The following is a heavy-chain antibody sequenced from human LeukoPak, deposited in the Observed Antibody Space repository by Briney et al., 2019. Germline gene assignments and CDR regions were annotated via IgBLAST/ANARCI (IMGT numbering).Heavy chain of an antibody. V-gene: IGHV3-21*01. CDR3: ARIGTIWFGEMNHHRMDAFDI. J-gene: IGHJ3*02. Sequence: GGSLRLSCAASGFTFSSYSMNWVRQAPGKGLEWVSSISSSSSYIYYADSVKGRFTISRDNAKNSLYLQMNSLRAEDTAVYYCARIGTIWFGEMNHHRMDAFDIWGQGTMVTVSS. CDR2: ISSSSSYI. CDR1: GFTFSSYS. D-gene: IGHD3-10*01.